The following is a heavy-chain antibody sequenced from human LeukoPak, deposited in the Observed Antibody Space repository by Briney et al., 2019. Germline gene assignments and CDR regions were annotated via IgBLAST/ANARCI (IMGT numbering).Heavy chain of an antibody. CDR2: IYTSGST. D-gene: IGHD3-10*01. Sequence: PSETLSLTCTVSGGSISSGSYYWSWIRQPAGKRLEWIGRIYTSGSTNYNPSLKSRVTISVDTSKNQFSLKLSSVTAADTAVYYCARARYYYGSGSTNYGMDVWGQGTTVTVSS. CDR1: GGSISSGSYY. V-gene: IGHV4-61*02. CDR3: ARARYYYGSGSTNYGMDV. J-gene: IGHJ6*02.